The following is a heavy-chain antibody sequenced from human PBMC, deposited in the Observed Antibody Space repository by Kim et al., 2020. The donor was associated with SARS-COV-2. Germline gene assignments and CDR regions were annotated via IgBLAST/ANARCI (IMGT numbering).Heavy chain of an antibody. CDR1: GGTFSSYA. J-gene: IGHJ4*02. V-gene: IGHV1-69*13. CDR2: IIPIFGTA. CDR3: ARGTDGELGFPPRY. Sequence: SVKVSCKASGGTFSSYAISWVRQAPGQGLEWMGGIIPIFGTANYAQKFQGRVTITADESTSTAYMELSSLRSEDTAVYYCARGTDGELGFPPRYWGQGTLVTVSS. D-gene: IGHD3-10*01.